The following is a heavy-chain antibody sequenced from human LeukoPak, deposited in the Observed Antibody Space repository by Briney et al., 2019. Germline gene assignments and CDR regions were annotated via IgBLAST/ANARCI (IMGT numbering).Heavy chain of an antibody. V-gene: IGHV4-59*11. D-gene: IGHD5-24*01. J-gene: IGHJ4*02. CDR2: IYYSGST. CDR1: GGSISSHY. CDR3: ARGGGVEMATSDFDY. Sequence: PSETLSLTCTVSGGSISSHYWSWIRQPPGKGLEWIGYIYYSGSTNYNPSLKSRVTISVDTSKNQFSLKLRSVTAADTAVYYCARGGGVEMATSDFDYWGQGTLVTVSS.